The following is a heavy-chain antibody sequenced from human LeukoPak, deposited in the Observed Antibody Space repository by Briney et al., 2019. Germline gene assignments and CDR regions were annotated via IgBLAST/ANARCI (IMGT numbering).Heavy chain of an antibody. CDR3: VSLGYSSSSVRY. J-gene: IGHJ4*02. Sequence: GGSLRLSCAASGFTFIRSAMHWVRQAPGKGLEWVAIISYDGGNKYYADSVKGRFTISRDNSKNTLYLQMNSLRAEDTAVYFCVSLGYSSSSVRYWGQGTLVTVSS. V-gene: IGHV3-30*04. CDR1: GFTFIRSA. D-gene: IGHD6-6*01. CDR2: ISYDGGNK.